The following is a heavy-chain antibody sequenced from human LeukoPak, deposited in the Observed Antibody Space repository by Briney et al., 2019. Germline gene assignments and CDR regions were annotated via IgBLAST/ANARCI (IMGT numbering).Heavy chain of an antibody. J-gene: IGHJ6*03. CDR1: GYTFTGYY. CDR2: INPNSGGT. D-gene: IGHD3-3*01. Sequence: ASVKVSCKXSGYTFTGYYMHWVRQAPGQGLEWMGWINPNSGGTNYAQKFQGRVTMTRDTSISTAYMELSRLRSDDTAVYYCARVRYDFWSGYPGGYYYYYMDVWGKGTTVTVSS. V-gene: IGHV1-2*02. CDR3: ARVRYDFWSGYPGGYYYYYMDV.